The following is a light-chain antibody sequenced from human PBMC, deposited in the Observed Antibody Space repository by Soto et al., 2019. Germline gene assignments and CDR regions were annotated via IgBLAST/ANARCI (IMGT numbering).Light chain of an antibody. V-gene: IGLV1-40*01. CDR1: SSNIGAGYE. CDR3: QSYDNSLSGSGV. J-gene: IGLJ3*02. CDR2: GHN. Sequence: QSVLTQPPSVSGAPGQRVTISCTWSSSNIGAGYEVHWYQQLPGTAPKLLVSGHNIRPSGVPDRFSGFKSGASASLVITGLQAEDEADYYCQSYDNSLSGSGVFGGGTKLTVL.